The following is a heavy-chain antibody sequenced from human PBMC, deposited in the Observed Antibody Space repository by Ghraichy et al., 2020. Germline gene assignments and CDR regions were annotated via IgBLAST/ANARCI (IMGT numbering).Heavy chain of an antibody. J-gene: IGHJ6*02. Sequence: GGSLRLSCAASGFTFSSYEMNWVRQAPGKGLEWVSYLSSSGSTLYYADSVKGRFTISRDNAKNSLYLQMNSLRAEDTAVYYCARDSDGDHYYGMDVWGQGTTVTVSS. V-gene: IGHV3-48*03. CDR1: GFTFSSYE. D-gene: IGHD4-17*01. CDR2: LSSSGSTL. CDR3: ARDSDGDHYYGMDV.